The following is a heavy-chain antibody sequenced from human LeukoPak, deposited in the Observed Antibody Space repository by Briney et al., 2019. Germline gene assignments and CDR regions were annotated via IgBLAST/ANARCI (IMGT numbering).Heavy chain of an antibody. V-gene: IGHV4-34*01. Sequence: PSETLSLTCAVYGGSFSGYYWSWIRQPPGKGLEWIGEINRSGSTNYNPSLKSRVTISVDTSKNQFSLKLSSVTAADTAVYYCARVPPRGYSYGSGAFDIWGQGTMVTVSS. CDR3: ARVPPRGYSYGSGAFDI. D-gene: IGHD5-18*01. CDR1: GGSFSGYY. J-gene: IGHJ3*02. CDR2: INRSGST.